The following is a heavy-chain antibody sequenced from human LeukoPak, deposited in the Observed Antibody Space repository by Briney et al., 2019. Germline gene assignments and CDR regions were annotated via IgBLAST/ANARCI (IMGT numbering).Heavy chain of an antibody. CDR2: ISAYNANT. V-gene: IGHV1-18*01. CDR3: SRDRGYSYGYDWFDP. Sequence: ASVKVSCKASGYTFTSNGSSWVRQAPGQGLERMGWISAYNANTNYAQKIQGRVTKTKDTSASTAYMGIRSLRNGGPGVQYSSRDRGYSYGYDWFDPWGQGTMVTVSS. CDR1: GYTFTSNG. J-gene: IGHJ5*02. D-gene: IGHD5-18*01.